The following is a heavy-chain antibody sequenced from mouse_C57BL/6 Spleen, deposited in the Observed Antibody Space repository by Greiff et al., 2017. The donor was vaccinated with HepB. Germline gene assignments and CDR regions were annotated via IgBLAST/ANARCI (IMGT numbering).Heavy chain of an antibody. J-gene: IGHJ1*03. CDR1: GYTFTSYW. V-gene: IGHV1-69*01. CDR3: ARGDYGSSPNWYFDV. D-gene: IGHD1-1*01. Sequence: VQLQQPGAELVMPGASVKLSCKASGYTFTSYWMHWVKQRPGQGLEWIGEIDPSDSYTNYNQKFKGKSTLTVDKSSSTAYMQLSSLTSEDSAVYYCARGDYGSSPNWYFDVWGTGTTVTVSS. CDR2: IDPSDSYT.